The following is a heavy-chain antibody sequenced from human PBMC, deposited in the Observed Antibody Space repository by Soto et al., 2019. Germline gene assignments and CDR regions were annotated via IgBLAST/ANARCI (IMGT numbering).Heavy chain of an antibody. Sequence: GGSLRLSCASSGFTFDDYAMHWVRQAPGKGLEWVSGISWNSGSIGYADSVKGRFTISRDNAKNSLYLQMNSLRAEDTALYYCAKGDGGVVTAIHFDYWGQGTLVTVSS. J-gene: IGHJ4*02. V-gene: IGHV3-9*01. CDR3: AKGDGGVVTAIHFDY. CDR1: GFTFDDYA. CDR2: ISWNSGSI. D-gene: IGHD2-21*02.